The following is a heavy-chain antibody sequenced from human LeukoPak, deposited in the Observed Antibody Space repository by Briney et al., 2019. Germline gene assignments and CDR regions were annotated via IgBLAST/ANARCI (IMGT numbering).Heavy chain of an antibody. CDR3: ARALGYCSSTSCYLSSQELDP. J-gene: IGHJ5*02. Sequence: SETLSLTCAVYGGSFSGYYWSWIRQPPGKGLEWIGEINHSGSTNYNPSLKSRVTISVDTSKNQFSLKLSSVTAADTAVYYCARALGYCSSTSCYLSSQELDPWGQGTLVTVSS. D-gene: IGHD2-2*01. CDR1: GGSFSGYY. V-gene: IGHV4-34*01. CDR2: INHSGST.